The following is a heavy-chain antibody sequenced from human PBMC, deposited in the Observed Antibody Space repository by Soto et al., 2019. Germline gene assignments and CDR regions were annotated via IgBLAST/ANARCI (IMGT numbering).Heavy chain of an antibody. D-gene: IGHD5-12*01. V-gene: IGHV1-58*01. CDR3: AAESGYYYYYYGMDV. CDR2: IVVGSGNT. CDR1: GFTFTSSA. J-gene: IGHJ6*02. Sequence: SVKVSCKASGFTFTSSAVQWVRLARGQRLEWIGWIVVGSGNTNYAQKFQERVTITRDMSTSAAYMELSSLRSEDTAVYYCAAESGYYYYYYGMDVWGQGTTVTVSS.